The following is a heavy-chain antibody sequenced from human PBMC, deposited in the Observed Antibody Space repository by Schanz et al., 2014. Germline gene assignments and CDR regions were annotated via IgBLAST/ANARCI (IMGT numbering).Heavy chain of an antibody. D-gene: IGHD2-15*01. V-gene: IGHV1-69*02. CDR2: IVPIAGIT. CDR3: ARGGGPEDGFDI. CDR1: GGTFSSDT. J-gene: IGHJ3*02. Sequence: QVHLVQSGAEVKKPGSSVTVSCTTSGGTFSSDTFSWVRQAPGQGLEWMGRIVPIAGITNYAQRFQGRVTIAADKSSDTAYMELSSLRSDDTAVYYCARGGGPEDGFDIWGQGTILTVSS.